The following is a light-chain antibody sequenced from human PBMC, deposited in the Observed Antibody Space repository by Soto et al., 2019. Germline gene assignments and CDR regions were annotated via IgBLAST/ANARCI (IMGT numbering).Light chain of an antibody. CDR3: SSYAGSNNFFYV. J-gene: IGLJ1*01. V-gene: IGLV2-8*01. CDR1: SSDVGGYNY. CDR2: DVS. Sequence: QSALTQPPSASGSPGQSVSISCTGTSSDVGGYNYVSWYQQRPGKAPKLMIYDVSKRPSGVPDRFSGSKSGNTASLTVSGLQAEDEADYYCSSYAGSNNFFYVFGTGTKLTVL.